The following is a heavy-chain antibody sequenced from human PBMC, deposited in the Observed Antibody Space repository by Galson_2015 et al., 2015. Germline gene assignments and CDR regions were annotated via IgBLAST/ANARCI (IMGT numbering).Heavy chain of an antibody. Sequence: SLRLSCAASGFTFSSYAMHWVRQAPGKGLERVAVISYDGSNKYYADSVKGRFTISRDNSKNTLYLQMNSLRAEDTAVYYCARDDGEWELLGVGIYYGMDVWGQGTTVTVSS. V-gene: IGHV3-30-3*01. CDR2: ISYDGSNK. CDR3: ARDDGEWELLGVGIYYGMDV. J-gene: IGHJ6*02. CDR1: GFTFSSYA. D-gene: IGHD1-26*01.